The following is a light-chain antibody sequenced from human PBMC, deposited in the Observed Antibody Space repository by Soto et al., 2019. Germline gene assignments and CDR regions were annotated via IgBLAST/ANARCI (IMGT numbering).Light chain of an antibody. V-gene: IGKV1-5*01. CDR1: QSISSW. CDR3: QQYNSYWT. CDR2: DAS. J-gene: IGKJ1*01. Sequence: DIQMTQSPSTLAASVGDRVTITCRASQSISSWLAWYQQKPGKAPKLLIYDASSLEIGVPSRFSGSGSGTEFTLTISSLHPYEFATYDCQQYNSYWTFGQGTKVDI.